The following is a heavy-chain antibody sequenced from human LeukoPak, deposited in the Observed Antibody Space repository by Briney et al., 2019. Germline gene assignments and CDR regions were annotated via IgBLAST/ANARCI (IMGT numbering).Heavy chain of an antibody. V-gene: IGHV4-59*01. CDR2: IYYTGST. J-gene: IGHJ4*02. CDR1: GGSISSYY. Sequence: SETLSLTCTVSGGSISSYYWSWIRQSPGKGLEWIGYIYYTGSTNYNPSLKSRVTISVDTSKNQFSLRLSSVTAADTAVYYCARDIRFDYWGQGTLVTVSS. CDR3: ARDIRFDY.